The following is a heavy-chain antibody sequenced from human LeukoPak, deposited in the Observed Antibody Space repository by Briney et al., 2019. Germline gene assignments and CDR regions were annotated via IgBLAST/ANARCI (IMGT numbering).Heavy chain of an antibody. V-gene: IGHV4-34*01. Sequence: PSETLSLTCAVYGGSFSGYYWSWIRQPPGKGLEWIEEINHSGSTNYNPSLKSRVTISVDTSKNQFSLKLSSVTAADTAVYYCARRWEGLYSSGWYNYWGQGTLVTVSS. D-gene: IGHD6-19*01. CDR2: INHSGST. CDR1: GGSFSGYY. J-gene: IGHJ4*02. CDR3: ARRWEGLYSSGWYNY.